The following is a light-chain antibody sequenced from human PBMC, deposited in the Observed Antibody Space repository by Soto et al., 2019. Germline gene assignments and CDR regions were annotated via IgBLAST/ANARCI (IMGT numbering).Light chain of an antibody. CDR1: QDISNY. CDR2: DAS. V-gene: IGKV1-33*01. CDR3: QQYDNMIT. Sequence: DIQMTQSPSSLSASVGDRVTITCQASQDISNYLNWYQQKPGKAPKLLIYDASNLETGVPSRFSGSGSGTDFTFNISRLQPEDIATYYCQQYDNMITFGQGTRLEIX. J-gene: IGKJ5*01.